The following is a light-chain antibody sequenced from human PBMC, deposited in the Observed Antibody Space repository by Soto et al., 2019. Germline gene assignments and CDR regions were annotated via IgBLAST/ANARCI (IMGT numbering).Light chain of an antibody. CDR1: QRVLYSSSNKNY. V-gene: IGKV4-1*01. Sequence: DIVMTQSPDSLAVSLGERATINCKSSQRVLYSSSNKNYLAWYQQKPGQPPKLLIYWASTRESGVPDRFSGSVSGTDFNLTISSLQAEDVAVYYCQQYCSSPRTVVQGTKVEIK. CDR2: WAS. CDR3: QQYCSSPRT. J-gene: IGKJ1*01.